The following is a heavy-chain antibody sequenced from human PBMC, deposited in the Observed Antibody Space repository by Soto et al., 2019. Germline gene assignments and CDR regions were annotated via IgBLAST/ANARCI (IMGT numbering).Heavy chain of an antibody. V-gene: IGHV3-30*18. CDR3: PNERGVLDVFDN. J-gene: IGHJ3*02. D-gene: IGHD3-10*01. CDR1: GFTSSSFV. Sequence: QVQLVESGGGVVQPGTSLRLSCAASGFTSSSFVIHWVRQAPGKGLEWLAVISSDGNNKYYADSVKSRFTITRDNSKKTLYLQVNSLRAEDMAVYFWPNERGVLDVFDNWGQGTMVTIS. CDR2: ISSDGNNK.